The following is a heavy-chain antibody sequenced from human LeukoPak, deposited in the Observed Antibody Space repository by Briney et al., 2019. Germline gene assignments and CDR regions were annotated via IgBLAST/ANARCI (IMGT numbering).Heavy chain of an antibody. D-gene: IGHD2-2*01. Sequence: SETLSLTCTVSGGSISSYYWSWIRQPAGKGLEWIGRIYTSGSTNYNPSLKSRVTMSVDTSKNQFSLKLSSVTAADTAVYYCARAELYCSSTSCYHYMGVWGKGTTVTVSS. V-gene: IGHV4-4*07. CDR2: IYTSGST. CDR1: GGSISSYY. CDR3: ARAELYCSSTSCYHYMGV. J-gene: IGHJ6*03.